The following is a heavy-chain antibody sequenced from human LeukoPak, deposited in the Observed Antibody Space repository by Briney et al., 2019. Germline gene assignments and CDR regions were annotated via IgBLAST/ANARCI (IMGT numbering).Heavy chain of an antibody. J-gene: IGHJ4*02. Sequence: PGGSLRLSCAASGFTFSNAWMSWVRQAPGKGLEWVGRIKSKTDGGTTDYAAPVKGRFTISRDDSKNTLYLQMNSLKTEDTAVYYCTTDRGYQHLRYFDWLLETDYWGQGTLVTVSS. D-gene: IGHD3-9*01. CDR2: IKSKTDGGTT. CDR1: GFTFSNAW. CDR3: TTDRGYQHLRYFDWLLETDY. V-gene: IGHV3-15*01.